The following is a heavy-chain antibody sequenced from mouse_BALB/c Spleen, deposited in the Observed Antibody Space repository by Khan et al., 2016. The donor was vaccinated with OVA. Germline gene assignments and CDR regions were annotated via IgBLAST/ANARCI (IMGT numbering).Heavy chain of an antibody. CDR1: GYTFTNYW. CDR3: ARNGFWNYEIWDY. V-gene: IGHV1-5*01. J-gene: IGHJ2*01. Sequence: VQLKQSGTVLARPGASVKMSCKASGYTFTNYWMHWVKQRPGQGLDWIGTIFPGNSDTNYNQKFTGKAKLTAVKSTSTAYTELSSLTNEDSAVYYCARNGFWNYEIWDYWGQGTTLTVSS. CDR2: IFPGNSDT. D-gene: IGHD1-1*01.